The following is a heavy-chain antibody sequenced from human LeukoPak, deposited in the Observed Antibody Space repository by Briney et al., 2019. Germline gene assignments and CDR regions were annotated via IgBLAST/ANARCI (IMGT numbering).Heavy chain of an antibody. CDR3: ARYGDYVGNYYYYGMDV. Sequence: GASVKVSCKASGYTFTGYYMHWVRQATGQGLEWMGWMNPNSGNTGYAQKFQGRVTMTRNTSISTAYMELSSLRSEDTAVYYCARYGDYVGNYYYYGMDVWGQGTTVTVSS. V-gene: IGHV1-8*02. CDR1: GYTFTGYY. J-gene: IGHJ6*02. D-gene: IGHD4-17*01. CDR2: MNPNSGNT.